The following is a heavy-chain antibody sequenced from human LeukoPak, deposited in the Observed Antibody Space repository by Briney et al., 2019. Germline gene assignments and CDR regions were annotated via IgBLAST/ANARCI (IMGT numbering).Heavy chain of an antibody. CDR3: ARHGGYYYDSSGYYHFDY. CDR2: IYYSGST. V-gene: IGHV4-59*08. CDR1: GGSISSYY. J-gene: IGHJ4*02. D-gene: IGHD3-22*01. Sequence: PSETLSLTCTVSGGSISSYYWSWIRQPPGKGLEWIGYIYYSGSTNYNPSLKSRVTISVDTSKNQFSLKLSSVTAADTAVYYCARHGGYYYDSSGYYHFDYWGQGTLVTVSS.